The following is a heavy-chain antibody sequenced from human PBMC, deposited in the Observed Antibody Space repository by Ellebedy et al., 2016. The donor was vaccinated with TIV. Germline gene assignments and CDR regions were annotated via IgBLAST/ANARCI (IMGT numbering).Heavy chain of an antibody. D-gene: IGHD1-26*01. Sequence: GESLKISXAASGFTFSTYWMSCVRQAPGKGPEWVANIKQDGSERYYVDSVKDRFTISRDNAKSSLYLQMNFLRAEDTAVYYCARDKVEGPTTFNYWGQGALVTVSS. J-gene: IGHJ4*02. CDR1: GFTFSTYW. V-gene: IGHV3-7*01. CDR2: IKQDGSER. CDR3: ARDKVEGPTTFNY.